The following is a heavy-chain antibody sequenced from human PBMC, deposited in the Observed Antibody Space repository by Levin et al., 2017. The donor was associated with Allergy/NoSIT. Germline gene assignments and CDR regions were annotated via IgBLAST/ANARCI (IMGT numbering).Heavy chain of an antibody. D-gene: IGHD2-15*01. CDR1: GYSVSSSTAA. CDR2: TYYRSKWYN. V-gene: IGHV6-1*01. CDR3: ARARGFCSGGSCYDFDY. Sequence: SETLSLTCAISGYSVSSSTAAWNWIRQSPSRGLEWLGRTYYRSKWYNDYAVSVKSRITINPDTSKNQFSLHLNSVTPEDTAVYYCARARGFCSGGSCYDFDYWGQGTLVTVSS. J-gene: IGHJ4*02.